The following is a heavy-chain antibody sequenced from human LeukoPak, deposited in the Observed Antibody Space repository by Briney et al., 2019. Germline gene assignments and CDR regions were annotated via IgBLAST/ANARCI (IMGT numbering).Heavy chain of an antibody. Sequence: PSETLSLTCTVSGGSISRYYWSWIRQPPGKGLEWIGYIYYSGSTNYNPSLKSRVTISVDTSKNQFSLKLSSVTAADTAVYYCARMDDYAFFDYWGQGTLVTVSS. J-gene: IGHJ4*02. V-gene: IGHV4-59*01. CDR1: GGSISRYY. D-gene: IGHD3-16*01. CDR2: IYYSGST. CDR3: ARMDDYAFFDY.